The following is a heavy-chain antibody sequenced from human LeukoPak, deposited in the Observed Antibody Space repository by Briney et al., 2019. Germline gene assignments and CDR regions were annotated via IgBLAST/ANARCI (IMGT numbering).Heavy chain of an antibody. V-gene: IGHV5-51*01. CDR1: GYSFTSYW. CDR2: IYPGDSDT. J-gene: IGHJ5*02. CDR3: ARLTMVRGVPNWFDP. D-gene: IGHD3-10*01. Sequence: GESLKISWKGSGYSFTSYWIGWVRQMPGKGLEWMGIIYPGDSDTRYSPSFQGQVTISADKSISTAYLQWSSLKASDTAMYYCARLTMVRGVPNWFDPWGQGTLVTVSS.